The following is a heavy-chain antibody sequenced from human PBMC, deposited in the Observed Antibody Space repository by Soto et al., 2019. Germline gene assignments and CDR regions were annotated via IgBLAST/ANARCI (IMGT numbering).Heavy chain of an antibody. J-gene: IGHJ4*02. Sequence: GGSLSLSCEASGFAFSTYGMHWIRQAPGKGLEWVAVVSYEGSKTYYGDSVEGRFTISRDNSINTLYLQMDSLRGEDTAVYYCAKDSPTYSGTYVDYWGQGTLVTVSS. V-gene: IGHV3-30*18. CDR1: GFAFSTYG. D-gene: IGHD1-26*01. CDR3: AKDSPTYSGTYVDY. CDR2: VSYEGSKT.